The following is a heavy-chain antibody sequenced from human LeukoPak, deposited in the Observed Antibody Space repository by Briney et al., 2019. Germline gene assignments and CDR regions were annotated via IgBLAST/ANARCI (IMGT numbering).Heavy chain of an antibody. CDR1: GYTFTSYD. Sequence: GASVKVSCKASGYTFTSYDMHWVRQAPGQGLEWMGIINPNCGNTSYAQKFQGRVTMTRDMSTSTVYMELSSLRSADTAVYYCARDSFQAFDIWGQGTMVTVSS. V-gene: IGHV1-46*01. CDR3: ARDSFQAFDI. CDR2: INPNCGNT. J-gene: IGHJ3*02.